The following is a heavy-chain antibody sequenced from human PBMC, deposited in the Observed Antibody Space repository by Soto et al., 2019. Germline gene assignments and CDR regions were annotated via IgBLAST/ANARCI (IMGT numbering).Heavy chain of an antibody. J-gene: IGHJ5*02. V-gene: IGHV3-7*01. CDR1: GFTFSSYW. Sequence: PGGSLRLSCAASGFTFSSYWMSWVRQAPGKGLEWVANIKQDGSEKYYVDSVKGRFTISRDNAKNSLYLQMNSLGAEDTAVYYCARSVGSSGAVWGNWFDPWGQGTLVTVSS. D-gene: IGHD6-19*01. CDR3: ARSVGSSGAVWGNWFDP. CDR2: IKQDGSEK.